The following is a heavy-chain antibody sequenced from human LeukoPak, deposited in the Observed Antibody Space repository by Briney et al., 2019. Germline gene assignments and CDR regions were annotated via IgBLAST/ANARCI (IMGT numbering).Heavy chain of an antibody. CDR3: AKDTFGGVIVPPDGFDI. CDR2: ISSSSSTI. D-gene: IGHD3-16*02. J-gene: IGHJ3*02. Sequence: GGSLRLSCAASGFTFSSYSMNWVRQAPGKGLEWVSYISSSSSTIYYADSVKGRFTISRDNAKNSLYLQMNSLRAEDTAIYYCAKDTFGGVIVPPDGFDIWGQGTMVTVSS. V-gene: IGHV3-48*04. CDR1: GFTFSSYS.